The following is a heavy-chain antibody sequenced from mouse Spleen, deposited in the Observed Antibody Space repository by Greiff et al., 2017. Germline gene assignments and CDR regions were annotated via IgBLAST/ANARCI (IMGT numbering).Heavy chain of an antibody. CDR1: GYTFTSYW. J-gene: IGHJ4*01. CDR3: AREVGLRLAMDY. Sequence: QVQLKQPGTELVKPGASVKLSCKASGYTFTSYWMHWVKQRPGQGLEWIGNINPSNGGTNYNEKFKSKATLTVDKSSSTAYMQLSSLTSEDSAVYYCAREVGLRLAMDYWGQGTSVTVSS. V-gene: IGHV1-53*01. CDR2: INPSNGGT. D-gene: IGHD2-4*01.